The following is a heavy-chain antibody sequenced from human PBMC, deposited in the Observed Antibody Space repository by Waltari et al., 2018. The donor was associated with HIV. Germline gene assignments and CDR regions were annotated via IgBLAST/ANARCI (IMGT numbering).Heavy chain of an antibody. CDR3: ARAVGLAFDV. CDR2: MKPSSGNT. J-gene: IGHJ3*01. V-gene: IGHV1-8*01. CDR1: GYTFTSYD. Sequence: QVQLVQSGAEVKKPGASVKVSCKTSGYTFTSYDINWVRQATGQGLEWMGWMKPSSGNTFYAQNFLGRVFMTGNTSVSTAYLELSNLGSEDTAVYYCARAVGLAFDVWGQGTMVTVSS.